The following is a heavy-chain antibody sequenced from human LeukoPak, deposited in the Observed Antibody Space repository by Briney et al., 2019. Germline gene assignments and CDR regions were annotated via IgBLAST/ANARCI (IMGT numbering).Heavy chain of an antibody. Sequence: ASVKVSCKASGYTFTGYYMHWVRQAPGQGLEWMGWINPNSGGTNYAQKFQGRVTMTRDTSISTAYMELSRLRSDDTAVYYCARDTDFWSGYYLSYYFDYWGQGTLVTVSS. J-gene: IGHJ4*02. D-gene: IGHD3-3*01. CDR1: GYTFTGYY. CDR2: INPNSGGT. CDR3: ARDTDFWSGYYLSYYFDY. V-gene: IGHV1-2*02.